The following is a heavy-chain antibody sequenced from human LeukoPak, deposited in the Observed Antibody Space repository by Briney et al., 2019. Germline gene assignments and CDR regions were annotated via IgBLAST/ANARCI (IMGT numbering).Heavy chain of an antibody. CDR1: GITFSSRS. D-gene: IGHD1-26*01. Sequence: SVKVSCRASGITFSSRSISWVRQAPGQGLEWMGGIIPISGSAIYPQKFQGRVTITADESTSTAYMELSSLTSEDTAVYYCARGAHSMVGAPYYYYYMDVWGKGTTVIVSS. V-gene: IGHV1-69*01. CDR3: ARGAHSMVGAPYYYYYMDV. J-gene: IGHJ6*03. CDR2: IIPISGSA.